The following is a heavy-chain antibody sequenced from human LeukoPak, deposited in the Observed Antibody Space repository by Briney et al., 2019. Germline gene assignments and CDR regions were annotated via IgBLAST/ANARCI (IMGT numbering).Heavy chain of an antibody. Sequence: ASVKVSCKASGYTFTGYYMHWVRQAPGQGLEWMGWISAYNGNTNYAQKLQGRVTMTTDTSTSTAYMELRSLRSDDTAVYYCARDRGLRFFIDYWGQGTLVTVSS. V-gene: IGHV1-18*04. CDR3: ARDRGLRFFIDY. D-gene: IGHD3-3*01. CDR2: ISAYNGNT. J-gene: IGHJ4*02. CDR1: GYTFTGYY.